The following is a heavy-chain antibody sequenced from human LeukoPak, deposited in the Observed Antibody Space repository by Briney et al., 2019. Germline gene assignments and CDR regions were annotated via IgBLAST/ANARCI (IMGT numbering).Heavy chain of an antibody. CDR1: GFTFSSYA. CDR2: ISGSGGST. D-gene: IGHD3-22*01. V-gene: IGHV3-23*01. J-gene: IGHJ4*02. CDR3: AGGDGSYGHWNY. Sequence: GGSLRLSCAASGFTFSSYAMSWVRQAPGKGLEWVSAISGSGGSTYYADSVKGRFTLSRDNAKNTLYLHLNSLRAEDTAVYYCAGGDGSYGHWNYWGQGTLVTVSS.